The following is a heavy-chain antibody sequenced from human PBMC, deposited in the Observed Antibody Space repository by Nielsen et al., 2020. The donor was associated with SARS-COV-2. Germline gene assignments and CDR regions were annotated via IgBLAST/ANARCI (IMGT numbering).Heavy chain of an antibody. V-gene: IGHV3-30*03. CDR1: GFTFSSYG. Sequence: GESLKISCAASGFTFSSYGMHWVRQAPGKGLEWVAVISYDGSNKYYADSVKGRFTISRDNAKNSLYLQMNSLRAEDTAVYYCARDIPGIAVAGPDYWGQGTLVTVSS. CDR3: ARDIPGIAVAGPDY. CDR2: ISYDGSNK. J-gene: IGHJ4*02. D-gene: IGHD6-19*01.